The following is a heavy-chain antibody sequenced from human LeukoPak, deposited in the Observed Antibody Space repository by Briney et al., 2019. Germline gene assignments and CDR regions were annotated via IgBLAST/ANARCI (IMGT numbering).Heavy chain of an antibody. CDR3: ARARELCSSTSCSRPYDY. V-gene: IGHV7-4-1*02. CDR1: GYTLISYA. J-gene: IGHJ4*02. D-gene: IGHD2-2*01. CDR2: INTNTGNP. Sequence: ASVKVSCKASGYTLISYAMNWVRQAPGQGPEWMGWINTNTGNPTYAQGFTGRFVFSLDTSASTAYLQISRLKAEDTAVYYCARARELCSSTSCSRPYDYWGQGTLVTVSS.